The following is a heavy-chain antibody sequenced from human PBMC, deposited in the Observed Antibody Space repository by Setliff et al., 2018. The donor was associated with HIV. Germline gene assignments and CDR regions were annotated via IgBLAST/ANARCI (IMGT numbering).Heavy chain of an antibody. Sequence: PSETLSLTCTLSGGSFGDYHWRWIRQPAGRGLEWIGRIFRSGTTDYKFSLKSRVTISIDTSRNQFSRRLTSVTAEDTAVYYCARDRHYSGLGSYGPWGPGTLVTVSS. V-gene: IGHV4-4*07. CDR2: IFRSGTT. CDR3: ARDRHYSGLGSYGP. D-gene: IGHD3-10*01. J-gene: IGHJ5*02. CDR1: GGSFGDYH.